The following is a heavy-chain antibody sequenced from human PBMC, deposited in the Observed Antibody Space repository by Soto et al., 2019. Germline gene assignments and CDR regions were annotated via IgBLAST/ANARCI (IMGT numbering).Heavy chain of an antibody. D-gene: IGHD2-2*01. CDR3: ARDQYCSSTTCFGGMDV. CDR1: GFTLSNYW. CDR2: TDQDGSEK. V-gene: IGHV3-7*03. J-gene: IGHJ6*02. Sequence: GGSLRLSCTASGFTLSNYWMNWVRQAPGKGLEWVANTDQDGSEKYYVDSVKGRFTISRDDAKNSLFLQINSLRVEDTAVYYCARDQYCSSTTCFGGMDVWGQGTTVTVSS.